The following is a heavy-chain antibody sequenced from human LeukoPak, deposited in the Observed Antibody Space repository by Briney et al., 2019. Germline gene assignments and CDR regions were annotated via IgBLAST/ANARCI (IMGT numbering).Heavy chain of an antibody. CDR2: IIPIFGTA. Sequence: KVSCKASGGTFSSYAISWVRQAPGQGLEWMGGIIPIFGTANYAQKFQGRVTITADESTSTAYMELSSLRSEDTAVYYCARDDGGDFWSGYYGDWGQGTLVTVSS. CDR1: GGTFSSYA. CDR3: ARDDGGDFWSGYYGD. J-gene: IGHJ4*02. V-gene: IGHV1-69*01. D-gene: IGHD3-3*01.